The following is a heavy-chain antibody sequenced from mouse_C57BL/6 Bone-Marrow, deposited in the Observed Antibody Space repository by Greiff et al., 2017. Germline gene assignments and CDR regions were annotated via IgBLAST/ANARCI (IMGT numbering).Heavy chain of an antibody. CDR3: AREEVFITTVNWYFDV. Sequence: VQLQESGAELARPGASVKLSCKASGYTFTSYGISWVKQRTGQGLEWIGEIYPRSGNTYYNEKFKGKATLTADKSSSTAYMELRSLTSEDSAVYFCAREEVFITTVNWYFDVWGTGTTVTVSS. V-gene: IGHV1-81*01. D-gene: IGHD1-1*01. CDR2: IYPRSGNT. CDR1: GYTFTSYG. J-gene: IGHJ1*03.